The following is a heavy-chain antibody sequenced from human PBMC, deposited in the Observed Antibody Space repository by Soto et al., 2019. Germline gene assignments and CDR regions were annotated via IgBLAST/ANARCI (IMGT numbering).Heavy chain of an antibody. CDR1: GFTVSSNY. CDR2: IYSGGST. V-gene: IGHV3-66*01. J-gene: IGHJ6*02. CDR3: ARGGKYCTNGVCSFYGMDV. Sequence: GGSLRLSCAASGFTVSSNYMSWVRQAPGKGLEWVSVIYSGGSTYYADSVKGRFTISRDNSKNTLYLQMNSLRAEDTAVYYCARGGKYCTNGVCSFYGMDVWGQGTTVTVSS. D-gene: IGHD2-8*01.